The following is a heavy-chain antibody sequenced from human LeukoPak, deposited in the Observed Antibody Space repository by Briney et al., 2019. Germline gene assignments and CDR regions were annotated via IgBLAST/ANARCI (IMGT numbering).Heavy chain of an antibody. V-gene: IGHV1-69-2*01. Sequence: GASVNVSCKASGYSFIDYYIHWVQQAPGKGLEWVGRVDPEYGETMYAEKFQGRVTMIADTSSDTAYMELTSLRLEDTAVYYCTTDPDISVVLGVDPWGQGTPVIVSS. CDR1: GYSFIDYY. CDR2: VDPEYGET. D-gene: IGHD2-15*01. CDR3: TTDPDISVVLGVDP. J-gene: IGHJ5*02.